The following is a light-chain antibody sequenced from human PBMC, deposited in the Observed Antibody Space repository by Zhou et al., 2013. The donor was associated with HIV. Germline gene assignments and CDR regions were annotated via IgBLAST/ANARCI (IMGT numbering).Light chain of an antibody. CDR3: QQYNSY. Sequence: DIQMTQSPSSLSASVGDRVSITCRASQSITSYLNWYQQKPGKAPKLLIYAASSLQSGVPSRFSGSESGTDFTLTINNLQPDDAATYYCQQYNSYFGQGTRLEIK. J-gene: IGKJ2*01. V-gene: IGKV1-39*01. CDR2: AAS. CDR1: QSITSY.